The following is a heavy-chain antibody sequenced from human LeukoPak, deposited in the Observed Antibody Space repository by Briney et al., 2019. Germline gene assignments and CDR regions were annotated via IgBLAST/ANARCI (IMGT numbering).Heavy chain of an antibody. CDR2: IYNSGNT. J-gene: IGHJ3*02. CDR3: ARSAIDAFDI. D-gene: IGHD6-25*01. Sequence: PSETLSLTCTVSGGSISSYYWSWIRQPPGKGLECIGYIYNSGNTNYNPSLKSRDSISVDTSKNQFSLKLSSVTAADTAVYYCARSAIDAFDIWGQGTMVTVSS. V-gene: IGHV4-59*08. CDR1: GGSISSYY.